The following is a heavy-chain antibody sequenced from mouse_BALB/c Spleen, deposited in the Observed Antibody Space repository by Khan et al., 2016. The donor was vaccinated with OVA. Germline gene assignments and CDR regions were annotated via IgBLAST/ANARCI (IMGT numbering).Heavy chain of an antibody. V-gene: IGHV1-55*01. Sequence: QVQLQQPGAELVKPGTSVKLSCKAVGYNFTSYWINWVKLRPGQGLEWIGDIYPGSGSTNYNEKFKSKAALTVDTSSSTAYMQLSSLASEDSALXFSARSSYYGTRNFDVLGAGTTVTVSS. CDR2: IYPGSGST. CDR3: ARSSYYGTRNFDV. D-gene: IGHD1-1*01. CDR1: GYNFTSYW. J-gene: IGHJ1*01.